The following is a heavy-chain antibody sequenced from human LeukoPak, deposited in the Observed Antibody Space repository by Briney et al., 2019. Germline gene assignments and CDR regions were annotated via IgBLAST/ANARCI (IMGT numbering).Heavy chain of an antibody. CDR2: IIPIFGTA. V-gene: IGHV1-69*13. Sequence: SVKVSCKASGGTFSSYAISWVRQAPGQGLEWMGGIIPIFGTANYAQKFQGRVTITADESTSTAYMELSSLRSEDTAVYYCARASDRYSSSWWYYFNYWGQGTLVTVSS. J-gene: IGHJ4*02. CDR1: GGTFSSYA. D-gene: IGHD6-13*01. CDR3: ARASDRYSSSWWYYFNY.